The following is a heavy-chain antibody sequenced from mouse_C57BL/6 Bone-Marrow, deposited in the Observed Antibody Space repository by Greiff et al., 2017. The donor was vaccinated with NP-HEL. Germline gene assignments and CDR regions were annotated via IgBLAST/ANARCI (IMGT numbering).Heavy chain of an antibody. CDR2: INPNNGGT. D-gene: IGHD2-1*01. CDR1: GYTFTDYN. V-gene: IGHV1-18*01. CDR3: ARRDYGNYVRYFDV. J-gene: IGHJ1*03. Sequence: VQLQQSGPELVKPGASVKIPCKASGYTFTDYNMDWVKQSHGKSLEWIGDINPNNGGTIYNQKFKGKATLTVDKSSSTAYMELRSLTSEDTAVYYCARRDYGNYVRYFDVWGTGTTVTVSS.